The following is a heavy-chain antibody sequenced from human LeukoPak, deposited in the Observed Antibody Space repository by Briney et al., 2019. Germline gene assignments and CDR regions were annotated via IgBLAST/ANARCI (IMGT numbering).Heavy chain of an antibody. V-gene: IGHV3-20*04. J-gene: IGHJ4*02. CDR3: AREGAAAGTVLGGFDY. Sequence: GGSLRLSCAASGFTFDDYGMSWVRQAPGKGPEWVSGINWNGGSTGYADSVKGRFTISRDNAKNSLYLQMNSLRAEDTALYYCAREGAAAGTVLGGFDYWGQGTLVTVSS. CDR1: GFTFDDYG. CDR2: INWNGGST. D-gene: IGHD6-13*01.